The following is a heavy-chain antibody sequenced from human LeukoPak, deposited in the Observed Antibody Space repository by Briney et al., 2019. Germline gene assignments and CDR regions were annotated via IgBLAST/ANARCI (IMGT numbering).Heavy chain of an antibody. V-gene: IGHV1-2*02. CDR1: GYTFTGYY. J-gene: IGHJ3*01. CDR3: ARYFYDSSGSSSDAFDV. Sequence: GASVKVSCKASGYTFTGYYLHWVRQAPGQGLEWMGWINPNTGGTHFAERFQGRVTMTRDTSMSTAYMELSRLRSDDSAVYYCARYFYDSSGSSSDAFDVWGQGTMVTVSS. CDR2: INPNTGGT. D-gene: IGHD3-22*01.